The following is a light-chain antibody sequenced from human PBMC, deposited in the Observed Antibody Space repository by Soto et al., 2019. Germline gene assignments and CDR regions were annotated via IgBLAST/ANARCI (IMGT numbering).Light chain of an antibody. J-gene: IGLJ2*01. CDR2: STN. CDR3: VLYLPSGIWV. V-gene: IGLV8-61*01. Sequence: QTVVTQEPSFSVSPGGTVTLTCGLTSGSVSTTYYPSWYQQTPGQAPRTLIYSTNIRSSGVPDRFSGSILGNKAALTITGAQADDESDYHCVLYLPSGIWVFGGGTKLTVL. CDR1: SGSVSTTYY.